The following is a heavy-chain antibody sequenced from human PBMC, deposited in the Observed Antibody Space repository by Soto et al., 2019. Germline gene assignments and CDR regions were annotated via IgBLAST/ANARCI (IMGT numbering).Heavy chain of an antibody. V-gene: IGHV3-9*01. CDR3: ARDDIPGRAVAIYGMDV. CDR1: KFTFDDYA. Sequence: GGSLRLSCAASKFTFDDYAMHWVRQAPGKGLEWVSGISWNSGSIVYSDSVKARFTISRDNAKNSLYLQMNSLRAEDTAVYYCARDDIPGRAVAIYGMDVWGQGTTVTVSS. D-gene: IGHD6-19*01. CDR2: ISWNSGSI. J-gene: IGHJ6*02.